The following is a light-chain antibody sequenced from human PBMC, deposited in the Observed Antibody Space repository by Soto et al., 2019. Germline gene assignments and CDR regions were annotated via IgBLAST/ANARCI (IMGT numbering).Light chain of an antibody. CDR2: DNN. J-gene: IGLJ1*01. CDR1: SSNIGNNY. V-gene: IGLV1-51*01. Sequence: QSVLTQPPSVSAAPGQKVTISCSGSSSNIGNNYVSWYQQLPGTAPKLLIYDNNKRPSGIPDRFSGSKSGTSATLGITGLQTGDEAYYYCGTWDSSLSFGVFRTGTKVT. CDR3: GTWDSSLSFGV.